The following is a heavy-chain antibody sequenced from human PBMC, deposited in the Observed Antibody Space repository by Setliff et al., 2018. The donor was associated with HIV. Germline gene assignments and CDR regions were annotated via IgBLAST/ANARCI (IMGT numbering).Heavy chain of an antibody. D-gene: IGHD4-17*01. CDR2: ITPSGDT. CDR3: ARRGYYGDFLRYWYFDL. V-gene: IGHV4-34*01. J-gene: IGHJ2*01. Sequence: ASETLSLTCAVYGGPLSGHYWGWFRQPPGKGLEWIGEITPSGDTNYIPSLKSRVTMSLDTSKNQFSLNLNSVTAADTAVYYCARRGYYGDFLRYWYFDLWGRGTLVTVSS. CDR1: GGPLSGHY.